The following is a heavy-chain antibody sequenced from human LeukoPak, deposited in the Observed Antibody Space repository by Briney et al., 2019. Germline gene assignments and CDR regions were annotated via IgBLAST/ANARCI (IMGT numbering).Heavy chain of an antibody. V-gene: IGHV1-46*01. J-gene: IGHJ4*02. CDR1: GYTXTSHK. D-gene: IGHD2-21*01. CDR2: ISPYDGRT. CDR3: ARDNTRWSCDY. Sequence: GASVKVSCKASGYTXTSHKIHWVRQAPGQGLEWMGIISPYDGRTSYAQKFQGRVTLTTDTSTSTVYLELSSLRSEDTAFYYCARDNTRWSCDYWARGTLVTVSS.